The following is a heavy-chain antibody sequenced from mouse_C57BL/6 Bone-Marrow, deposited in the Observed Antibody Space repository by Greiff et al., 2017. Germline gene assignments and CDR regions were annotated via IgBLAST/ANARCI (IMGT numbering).Heavy chain of an antibody. CDR1: GYTFPSYW. Sequence: QVQLQQPGAELVKPGASVKLSCKASGYTFPSYWMHWVKQRPGQGLEWIGMIHPNSGSTNYNEKFKSKATLTVDKSSSTAYMQLSSLTSEDSAVYYCASEATGPYYFDYWGQGTTLTVSS. D-gene: IGHD4-1*01. CDR3: ASEATGPYYFDY. CDR2: IHPNSGST. J-gene: IGHJ2*01. V-gene: IGHV1-64*01.